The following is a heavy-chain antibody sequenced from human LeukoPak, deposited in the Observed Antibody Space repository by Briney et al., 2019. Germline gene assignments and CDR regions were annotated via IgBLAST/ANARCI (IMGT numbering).Heavy chain of an antibody. J-gene: IGHJ4*02. CDR2: INSDGSEG. CDR1: GFTFSGFW. V-gene: IGHV3-7*03. D-gene: IGHD3-22*01. CDR3: AKATVGYDSSGYYFASHPFDY. Sequence: GGSLRLSCAVSGFTFSGFWMSWSRQAPGKGLEWVASINSDGSEGYYADVVKGRFTISRDNAKNSLYLQINSLRAEDTAVFYCAKATVGYDSSGYYFASHPFDYWGQGTLVTVSS.